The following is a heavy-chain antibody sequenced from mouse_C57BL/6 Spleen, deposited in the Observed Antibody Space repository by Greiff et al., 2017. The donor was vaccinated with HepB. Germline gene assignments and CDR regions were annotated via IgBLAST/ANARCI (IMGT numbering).Heavy chain of an antibody. J-gene: IGHJ2*01. CDR2: IYPRSGNT. CDR3: ARGGSSGYYFDY. V-gene: IGHV1-81*01. CDR1: GYTFTSYG. D-gene: IGHD3-2*02. Sequence: QVQLQQSGAELARPGASVKLSCKASGYTFTSYGISWVKQRTGQGLEWIGEIYPRSGNTYYNEKFKGKATLTADKSSSTAYMELRSLTSEDSAVYFCARGGSSGYYFDYWGQGTTLTVSS.